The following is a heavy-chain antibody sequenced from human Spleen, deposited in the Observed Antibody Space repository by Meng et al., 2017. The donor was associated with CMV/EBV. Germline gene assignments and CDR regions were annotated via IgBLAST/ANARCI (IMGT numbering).Heavy chain of an antibody. D-gene: IGHD2-8*01. CDR2: IYYSVST. CDR3: ARGISPNSFDI. CDR1: GGSISSGGYY. V-gene: IGHV4-31*03. J-gene: IGHJ3*02. Sequence: SETLSLTCTVSGGSISSGGYYWSWIRQHPGKGLEWIGYIYYSVSTYYNPSLKSRVTISEDTSQNQFSLNLRSVTVADTAMYYCARGISPNSFDIWGQGTMVTVSS.